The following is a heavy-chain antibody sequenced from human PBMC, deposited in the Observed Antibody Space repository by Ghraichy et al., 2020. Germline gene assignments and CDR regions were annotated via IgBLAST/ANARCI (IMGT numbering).Heavy chain of an antibody. CDR1: GYTFTGYY. CDR2: INPNSGGT. D-gene: IGHD3-10*01. V-gene: IGHV1-2*02. J-gene: IGHJ5*02. Sequence: ASVKVSCKASGYTFTGYYMHWVRQAPGQGLEWMGWINPNSGGTNYAQKFQGRVTMTRDTSISTAYMELSRLRSDDTAVYYCARDTYYYDSGSSDRGNNWFDPWGQGTLVTVSS. CDR3: ARDTYYYDSGSSDRGNNWFDP.